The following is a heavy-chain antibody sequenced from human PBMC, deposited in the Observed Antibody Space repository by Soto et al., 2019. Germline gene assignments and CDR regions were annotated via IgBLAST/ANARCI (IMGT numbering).Heavy chain of an antibody. CDR3: ARESEDLTSNFDY. CDR1: GFSSDDYA. V-gene: IGHV3-23*01. J-gene: IGHJ4*02. CDR2: ISGSSNNT. Sequence: PGGSLKLSCAASGFSSDDYAMTWVRQATGKGLEWVSSISGSSNNTYYADSVKGRFTISRDNARNTLYLQLNTLRAEDTALYYCARESEDLTSNFDYWGQGTLVTVSS.